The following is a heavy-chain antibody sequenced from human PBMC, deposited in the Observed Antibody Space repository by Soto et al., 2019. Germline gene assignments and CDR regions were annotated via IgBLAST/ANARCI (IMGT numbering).Heavy chain of an antibody. CDR2: IIPLFGTT. V-gene: IGHV1-69*01. D-gene: IGHD2-15*01. CDR1: GGAFSSVD. CDR3: VRGITEGYYGVEV. J-gene: IGHJ6*02. Sequence: QVQLVQSGAEVKQPGSAVKVSCKASGGAFSSVDISWVRQAPGQGLDWMGGIIPLFGTTNYAEKFQGRGPITADASTSTAFMELSSLTSEDTAVYYCVRGITEGYYGVEVWGQGTTVIVSS.